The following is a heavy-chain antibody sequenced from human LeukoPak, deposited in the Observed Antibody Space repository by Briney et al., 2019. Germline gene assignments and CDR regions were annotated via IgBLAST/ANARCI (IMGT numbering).Heavy chain of an antibody. J-gene: IGHJ4*02. V-gene: IGHV1-8*01. CDR3: ARGPYYYDSSGYYLIDY. D-gene: IGHD3-22*01. CDR1: GYTFTSYD. Sequence: ASVKVSCKASGYTFTSYDINWVRQATGQGLEWMGWMNPNSGNTGYAQKFQGRVTMTRNTSISTAYIQLSSLRSADTAAYYCARGPYYYDSSGYYLIDYWGQGTLVTVSS. CDR2: MNPNSGNT.